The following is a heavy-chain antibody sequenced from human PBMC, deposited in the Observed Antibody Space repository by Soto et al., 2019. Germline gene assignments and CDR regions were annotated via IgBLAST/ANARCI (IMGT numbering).Heavy chain of an antibody. CDR2: ISGSDGST. D-gene: IGHD2-8*02. V-gene: IGHV3-23*01. J-gene: IGHJ4*02. Sequence: GGSLRLSCVGSGFGFSDYYISWVRQAPGKGLEWIAHISGSDGSTYYADSVKGRFTISRDNSKNTLYLQMNSLRAEDTAVYYCAKDRERDAWCEDYWGQGTLVTVSS. CDR3: AKDRERDAWCEDY. CDR1: GFGFSDYY.